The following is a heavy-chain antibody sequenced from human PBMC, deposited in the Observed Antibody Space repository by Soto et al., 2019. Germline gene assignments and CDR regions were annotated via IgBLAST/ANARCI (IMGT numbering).Heavy chain of an antibody. Sequence: PGGSLRLSCAASGFTFRTYGMHWVRQAPGKGLEWVAAISYDASKKYYADSVKGRFTISRDNSRNTLYLQMNSLRVEDMAVYYCAKDLSSSGPKDDYWGQGTLVTVSS. V-gene: IGHV3-30*12. J-gene: IGHJ4*02. D-gene: IGHD6-19*01. CDR2: ISYDASKK. CDR1: GFTFRTYG. CDR3: AKDLSSSGPKDDY.